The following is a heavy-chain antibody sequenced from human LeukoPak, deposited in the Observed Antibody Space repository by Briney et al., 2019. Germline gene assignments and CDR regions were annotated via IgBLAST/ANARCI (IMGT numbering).Heavy chain of an antibody. CDR1: GYSFSGGYF. CDR3: ARGLPVPEAIGALGFDY. V-gene: IGHV4-38-2*01. D-gene: IGHD3-16*01. Sequence: PSETLSLTCGISGYSFSGGYFWGWVRQSPGKGLEWIGSFYHGGTTYYNPSLKTRVTMSVDTSKNQFSLRLTSVTAADTAVYYCARGLPVPEAIGALGFDYWGRGTLVAVSS. CDR2: FYHGGTT. J-gene: IGHJ4*02.